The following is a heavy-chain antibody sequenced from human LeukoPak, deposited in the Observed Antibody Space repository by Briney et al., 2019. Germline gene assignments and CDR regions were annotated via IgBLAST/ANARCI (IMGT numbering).Heavy chain of an antibody. CDR3: AKDRFRYCSGGSCYPDY. V-gene: IGHV3-30*02. Sequence: SGGSLRLSCAASGFTFSSYGMHWVRQAPGMGLEWVAFIRYDGSNKYYADSVKGRFTISRDNSKNTLYLQMNSLRAEDTAVYYCAKDRFRYCSGGSCYPDYWGQGTLVTVSS. J-gene: IGHJ4*02. CDR1: GFTFSSYG. D-gene: IGHD2-15*01. CDR2: IRYDGSNK.